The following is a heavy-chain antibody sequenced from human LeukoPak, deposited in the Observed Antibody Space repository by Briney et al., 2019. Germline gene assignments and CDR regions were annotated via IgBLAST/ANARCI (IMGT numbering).Heavy chain of an antibody. CDR1: GYSFISYW. D-gene: IGHD5-18*01. CDR3: ARGSSGYSYGFDH. CDR2: IYPGDSDT. J-gene: IGHJ4*02. Sequence: GESLKISCKGSGYSFISYWIGWVRQMPGKGLEWMGIIYPGDSDTRYSPSFQGQVTISADKSIRNAYLQWSSLKASDTAMYYCARGSSGYSYGFDHWGQGTLVTVSS. V-gene: IGHV5-51*01.